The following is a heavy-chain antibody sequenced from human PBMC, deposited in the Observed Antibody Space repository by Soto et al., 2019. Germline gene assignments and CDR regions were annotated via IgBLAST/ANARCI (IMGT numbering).Heavy chain of an antibody. CDR1: GGTFSSYA. CDR3: ARLLAAAGTWFDP. CDR2: IIPIFGTA. Sequence: ASVKVSCKASGGTFSSYATSWVRQAPGQGLEWMGGIIPIFGTANYAQKFQGRVTITADESTSTAYMELSSLRSEDTAVYYCARLLAAAGTWFDPWGQGTLVTVSS. J-gene: IGHJ5*02. V-gene: IGHV1-69*13. D-gene: IGHD6-13*01.